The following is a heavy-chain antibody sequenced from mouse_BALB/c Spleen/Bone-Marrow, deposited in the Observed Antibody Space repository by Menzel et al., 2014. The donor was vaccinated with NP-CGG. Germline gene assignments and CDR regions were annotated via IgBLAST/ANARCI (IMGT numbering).Heavy chain of an antibody. CDR3: KRPRYGYWYFDV. D-gene: IGHD2-10*02. CDR2: ISPGNGDI. CDR1: GYTFTDQS. V-gene: IGHV1S53*02. J-gene: IGHJ1*01. Sequence: VQLQQSDAELVKPGASVKISCKASGYTFTDQSIHWVKQKPEQGLEWIGYISPGNGDIKYNEKFKGKATLTADKSSSTAYMQLNSLTSEDSAVYFCKRPRYGYWYFDVWGAGTTVTVSS.